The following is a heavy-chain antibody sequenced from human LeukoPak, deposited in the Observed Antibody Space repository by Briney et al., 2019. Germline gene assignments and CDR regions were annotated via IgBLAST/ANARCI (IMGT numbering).Heavy chain of an antibody. CDR3: ARHAVVNGNYYMDV. J-gene: IGHJ6*03. V-gene: IGHV4-34*01. CDR1: GGSFSGYY. CDR2: INHSGST. Sequence: SETLSLTCAVSGGSFSGYYWSWIRQPPGKGLEWIGEINHSGSTNYNPSLKSRVTISVDTSKNQFSLKLSSVTAADTAVYYCARHAVVNGNYYMDVWGKGTTVTISS. D-gene: IGHD4-23*01.